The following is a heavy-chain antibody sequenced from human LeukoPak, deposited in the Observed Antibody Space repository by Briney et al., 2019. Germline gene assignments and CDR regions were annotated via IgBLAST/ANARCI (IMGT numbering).Heavy chain of an antibody. V-gene: IGHV3-48*01. J-gene: IGHJ4*02. Sequence: ESGGSLRLSCAVSGFTFSSYSMNWVRQAPGQGLEWVSYISSSGTTVYYTDSVKDRFTISRDNAKNSLSLQMNSLRAEDTALYYCARARGYSYGYSDSWGQGTLVTVSS. CDR3: ARARGYSYGYSDS. CDR2: ISSSGTTV. CDR1: GFTFSSYS. D-gene: IGHD5-18*01.